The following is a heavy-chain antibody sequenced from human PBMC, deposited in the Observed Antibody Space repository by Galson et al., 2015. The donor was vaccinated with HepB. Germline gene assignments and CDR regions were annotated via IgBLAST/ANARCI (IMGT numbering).Heavy chain of an antibody. Sequence: SVKVSCKASGGTFSSYATSWVRQAPGQGLEWMGGIIPIFGTANYAQKFQGRVTITADESTSTAYMELSSLRSEDTAVYYCARGRGGGGSSNNWFDPWGQGTLVIVSS. D-gene: IGHD2-15*01. CDR1: GGTFSSYA. CDR2: IIPIFGTA. J-gene: IGHJ5*02. V-gene: IGHV1-69*13. CDR3: ARGRGGGGSSNNWFDP.